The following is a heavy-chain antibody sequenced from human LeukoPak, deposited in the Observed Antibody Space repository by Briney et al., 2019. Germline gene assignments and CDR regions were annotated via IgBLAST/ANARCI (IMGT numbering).Heavy chain of an antibody. CDR2: INSNSANT. CDR3: ARALIRDAFDI. CDR1: GYTFTGYY. J-gene: IGHJ3*02. V-gene: IGHV1-2*06. Sequence: ASVKVSCKASGYTFTGYYIHWVRQAPGQGLEWMGRINSNSANTNYAQKFQGRVTMTRDTSISTAYMELSRLRSDDTAVYYCARALIRDAFDIWGQGTMVTVS.